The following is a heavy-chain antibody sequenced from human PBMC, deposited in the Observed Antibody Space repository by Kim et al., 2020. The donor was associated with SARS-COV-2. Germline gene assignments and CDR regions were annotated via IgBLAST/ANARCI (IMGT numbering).Heavy chain of an antibody. V-gene: IGHV7-4-1*02. Sequence: ASVKVSCKASGYTFTSYAMNWVRQAPVQGLEWMGWINTNTGNPTYAQGFTGRFVFSLDTSVSTAYLQISSLKAEDTAVYYCARDPVNIVVVPAAIPLYGMDVWGQGTTVTVSS. CDR1: GYTFTSYA. D-gene: IGHD2-2*01. CDR3: ARDPVNIVVVPAAIPLYGMDV. J-gene: IGHJ6*02. CDR2: INTNTGNP.